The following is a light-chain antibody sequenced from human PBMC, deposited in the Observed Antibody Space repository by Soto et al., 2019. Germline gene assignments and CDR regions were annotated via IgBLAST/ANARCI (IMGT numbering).Light chain of an antibody. CDR2: DAS. Sequence: IPLTQSPSSLSASVGDRVTITCRASQGIRSYLAWYQQKPGKAPKLLIYDASTLESGVPSRFSGSGSGTDFTLTISGLQPDDFATYYCQQLNSYSFGGGTKVEIK. CDR1: QGIRSY. J-gene: IGKJ4*01. V-gene: IGKV1-9*01. CDR3: QQLNSYS.